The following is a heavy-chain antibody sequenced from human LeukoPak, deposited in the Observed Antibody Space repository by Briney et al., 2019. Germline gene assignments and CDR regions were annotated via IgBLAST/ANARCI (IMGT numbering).Heavy chain of an antibody. D-gene: IGHD4-17*01. CDR1: GFAFSSYA. J-gene: IGHJ6*02. CDR3: ARHYGDYYYYGMDV. V-gene: IGHV3-23*01. Sequence: GGSLRLSCAASGFAFSSYAMGWVRQAPGKGLEWVSGIRGSADNTYYAEYVKGRFTISRDTSKNTLYLQMNSLRAEDTAVYYCARHYGDYYYYGMDVWGQGTTVIVSS. CDR2: IRGSADNT.